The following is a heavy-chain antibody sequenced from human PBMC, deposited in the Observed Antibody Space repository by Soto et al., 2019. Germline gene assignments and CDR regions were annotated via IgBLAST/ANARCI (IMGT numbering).Heavy chain of an antibody. D-gene: IGHD6-19*01. CDR3: ARGPRSSGWYTY. V-gene: IGHV4-34*01. Sequence: SETLSLTCAVYGGSFSGYYWSWIRQPPGKGLEWIGEINHSGSTNYNPSLKSRVTISVDTSKNQFSLKLSSVTAADTAVYYCARGPRSSGWYTYWGQGTLVTVSS. CDR1: GGSFSGYY. CDR2: INHSGST. J-gene: IGHJ4*02.